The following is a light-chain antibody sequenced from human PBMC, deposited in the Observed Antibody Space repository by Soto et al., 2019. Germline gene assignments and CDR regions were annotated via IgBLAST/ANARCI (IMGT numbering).Light chain of an antibody. J-gene: IGLJ1*01. CDR2: GNT. Sequence: QSVLTQPPSVSGAPGQRVTISRTGGSSNIGADYEVHWYQQLPGTAPKLLIYGNTNRPSGVPDRFSGSKSGSSASLAITGLQAEDEAEYYCQSYDSTLKGCVFGTGTKVTVL. V-gene: IGLV1-40*01. CDR3: QSYDSTLKGCV. CDR1: SSNIGADYE.